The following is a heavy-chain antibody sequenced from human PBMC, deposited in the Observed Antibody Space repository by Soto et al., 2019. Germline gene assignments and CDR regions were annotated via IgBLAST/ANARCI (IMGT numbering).Heavy chain of an antibody. D-gene: IGHD3-3*01. CDR3: ASDESGYGDY. Sequence: SVKVSCKASGGTFSSYAISWVRQAPGQGLEWMGGIIPIFGTANYARKFQGRVTITADESTSTAYMELSSLRSEDTAVYYCASDESGYGDYWGQGTLVTVSS. CDR1: GGTFSSYA. V-gene: IGHV1-69*13. J-gene: IGHJ4*02. CDR2: IIPIFGTA.